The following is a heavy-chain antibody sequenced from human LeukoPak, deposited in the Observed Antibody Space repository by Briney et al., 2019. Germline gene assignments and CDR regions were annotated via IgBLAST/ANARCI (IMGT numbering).Heavy chain of an antibody. Sequence: SGGSLRLSCAASGFTFSDHYMDWVRQAPGKGLEWVSSISSSSSYIYYADSVKGRFTISRDNAKNSLYLQMNSLRAEDTAVYYCARDYGSGWYGYFDYWGQGTLVTVSS. CDR1: GFTFSDHY. CDR2: ISSSSSYI. J-gene: IGHJ4*02. V-gene: IGHV3-21*01. CDR3: ARDYGSGWYGYFDY. D-gene: IGHD6-19*01.